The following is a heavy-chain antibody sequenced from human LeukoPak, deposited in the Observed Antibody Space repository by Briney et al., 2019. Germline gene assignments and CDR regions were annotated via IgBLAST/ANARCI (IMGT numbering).Heavy chain of an antibody. D-gene: IGHD3-22*01. J-gene: IGHJ3*02. CDR3: ASVYDSNGYYPHDAFDI. CDR1: GYTFTSCY. Sequence: ASVKVSYKASGYTFTSCYMHWVRQAAGQGLEWMGIINPSGGSTSYAQKFQGRVTMTRDTSTSTVYMELSSLRSEDTAVYYCASVYDSNGYYPHDAFDIWGQGTTVTVSS. CDR2: INPSGGST. V-gene: IGHV1-46*01.